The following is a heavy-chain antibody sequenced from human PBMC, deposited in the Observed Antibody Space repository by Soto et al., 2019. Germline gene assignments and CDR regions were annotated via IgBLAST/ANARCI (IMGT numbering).Heavy chain of an antibody. CDR3: AHSIAAAAPYYFDY. CDR1: GFSLITSGVG. Sequence: SGPTLVNPTQTLTLTCTFSGFSLITSGVGVGCIRQPPGKALEWLALIYWNDDKRYSPSLKSRLTITKDTSKNQVVLTMTNMDPVDTATYYCAHSIAAAAPYYFDYWGQGTLVTVSS. D-gene: IGHD6-13*01. CDR2: IYWNDDK. V-gene: IGHV2-5*01. J-gene: IGHJ4*02.